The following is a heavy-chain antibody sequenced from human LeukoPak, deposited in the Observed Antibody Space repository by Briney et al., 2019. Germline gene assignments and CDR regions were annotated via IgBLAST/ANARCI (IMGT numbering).Heavy chain of an antibody. CDR1: GFTFSSYA. V-gene: IGHV3-30*04. D-gene: IGHD4-17*01. CDR2: ISYDGSNK. Sequence: GGSLRLSCAASGFTFSSYAMHWVRQAPGKGLEWVAVISYDGSNKYYADSVKGRFTISRDNSKNTLYLQMNSLRAEDTAVYYCAREDNYGDYVSLFDPWGQGTLVTVSS. CDR3: AREDNYGDYVSLFDP. J-gene: IGHJ5*02.